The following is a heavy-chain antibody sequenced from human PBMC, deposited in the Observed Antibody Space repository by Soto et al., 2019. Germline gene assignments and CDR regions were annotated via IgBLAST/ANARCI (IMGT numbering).Heavy chain of an antibody. CDR2: ISGFNGNT. Sequence: ASVKVSCKAPGYTFNFYGITWVRQAPGQGLEWMGWISGFNGNTNYAADLQGRVTMTTDTSTSTAYMELRGLRSDDTAVYYCARIGVSSGHESPDFDSWGQGTLVTV. D-gene: IGHD3-16*01. J-gene: IGHJ4*02. CDR1: GYTFNFYG. CDR3: ARIGVSSGHESPDFDS. V-gene: IGHV1-18*01.